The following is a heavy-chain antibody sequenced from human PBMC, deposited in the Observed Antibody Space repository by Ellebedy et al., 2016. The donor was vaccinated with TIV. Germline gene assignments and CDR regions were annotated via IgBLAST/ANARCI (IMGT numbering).Heavy chain of an antibody. CDR3: ARAIYGMGWFDP. CDR2: INAGNGNT. J-gene: IGHJ5*02. Sequence: AASVKVSCKASGYTFTSYAMHWVRQAPGQRLEWMGWINAGNGNTKYSQKFQGRVTITRDTSASTAYMELSSLRSEDTAVCYCARAIYGMGWFDPWGQGTLVTVSS. D-gene: IGHD3-3*01. CDR1: GYTFTSYA. V-gene: IGHV1-3*01.